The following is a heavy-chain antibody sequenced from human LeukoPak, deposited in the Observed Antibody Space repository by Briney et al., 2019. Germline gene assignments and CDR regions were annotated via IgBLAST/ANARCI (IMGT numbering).Heavy chain of an antibody. CDR3: ARLGPLHITIFGLNWFDP. CDR2: INPNSGGT. J-gene: IGHJ5*02. CDR1: GYTFTGYY. V-gene: IGHV1-2*02. Sequence: ASVKVSCKASGYTFTGYYMHWVRQAPGQGLEWMGWINPNSGGTNYAQKFQGRVTMTRDTSISTAYMELSRLRSDDTAVYYCARLGPLHITIFGLNWFDPWGQGTLVTVSS. D-gene: IGHD3-3*01.